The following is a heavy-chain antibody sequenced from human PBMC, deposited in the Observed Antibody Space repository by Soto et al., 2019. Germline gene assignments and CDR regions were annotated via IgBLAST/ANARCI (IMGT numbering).Heavy chain of an antibody. CDR3: ARLDPANNWLDP. J-gene: IGHJ5*02. CDR1: GFSLSTSGVG. CDR2: IYWDDDK. V-gene: IGHV2-5*02. D-gene: IGHD2-2*03. Sequence: QITLKESGPTLVKPTQTLTLTCTFSGFSLSTSGVGVGWIRQPPGKALEWLGLIYWDDDKRYSPSLKSRLTITKDTSKNRVVLTMTNMDPVDTATYYCARLDPANNWLDPWGQGTLVTVSS.